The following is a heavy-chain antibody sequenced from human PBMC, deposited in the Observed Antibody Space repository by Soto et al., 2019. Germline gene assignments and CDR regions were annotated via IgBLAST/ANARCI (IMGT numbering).Heavy chain of an antibody. CDR2: INPNSGGT. J-gene: IGHJ5*02. Sequence: GASVKVSCKASGYTFTGYYMHWVRQAPGQGLEWMGWINPNSGGTNYAQKFQGWVTMTRDTSISTAYMELSRLRSDDTAVYYCARVRGYCSGGSCSNWFDPWGRGTLVTVSS. V-gene: IGHV1-2*04. CDR3: ARVRGYCSGGSCSNWFDP. D-gene: IGHD2-15*01. CDR1: GYTFTGYY.